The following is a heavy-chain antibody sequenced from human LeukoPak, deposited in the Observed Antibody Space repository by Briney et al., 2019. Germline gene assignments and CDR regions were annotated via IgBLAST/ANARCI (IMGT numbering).Heavy chain of an antibody. D-gene: IGHD6-6*01. Sequence: GGSLRLSCTASGFSFSGHWMHWARQLPGKGLVWVSRISPTGSTTSYADSVKGQFTVSRDNAKNTLYLQVNNLRAEDTAVYYCARGPNSNWSGLDFWGQGTLLTVSS. V-gene: IGHV3-74*01. CDR2: ISPTGSTT. J-gene: IGHJ4*02. CDR1: GFSFSGHW. CDR3: ARGPNSNWSGLDF.